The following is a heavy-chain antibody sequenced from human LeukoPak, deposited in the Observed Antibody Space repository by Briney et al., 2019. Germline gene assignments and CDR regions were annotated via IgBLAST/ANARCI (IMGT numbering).Heavy chain of an antibody. Sequence: GSLRLSCAASGFTFSSYAMSWVRQAPGKGLEWVSVTYTGGNSYYADSVKGRFIISRDNAQNSLFLQMNSLRAEDTAVYYCARRYFDLWGRGTLVTVSS. CDR2: TYTGGNS. J-gene: IGHJ2*01. CDR3: ARRYFDL. V-gene: IGHV3-53*01. CDR1: GFTFSSYA.